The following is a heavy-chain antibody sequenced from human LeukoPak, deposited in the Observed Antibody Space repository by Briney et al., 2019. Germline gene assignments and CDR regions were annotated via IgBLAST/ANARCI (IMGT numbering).Heavy chain of an antibody. J-gene: IGHJ3*02. Sequence: KVSCKASGGTFSSYTISWVRQAPGQGLEWMGRIIPILGIAKYAQKFQGRVTITADKSTSTAYMELSSLRSEDTAVYYCARDPTRAHDYGDYVNAFDIWGQGTMVTVSS. V-gene: IGHV1-69*04. D-gene: IGHD4-17*01. CDR1: GGTFSSYT. CDR3: ARDPTRAHDYGDYVNAFDI. CDR2: IIPILGIA.